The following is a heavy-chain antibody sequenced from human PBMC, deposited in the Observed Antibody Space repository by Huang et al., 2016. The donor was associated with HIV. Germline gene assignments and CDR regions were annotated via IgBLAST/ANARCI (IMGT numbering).Heavy chain of an antibody. D-gene: IGHD3-22*01. CDR1: GYTFTSYG. V-gene: IGHV1-18*01. Sequence: QIQLMQSGPELKQPGASVKVSCKASGYTFTSYGITWVRQAPGQGSEWRVWIRASSGDTEYAQKFQGRVTLTTDTSTNIAYMELRSLRSDDTAKYYCARDPKYHRIGYYRQRRGIDIWGQVTMVIVSS. J-gene: IGHJ3*02. CDR2: IRASSGDT. CDR3: ARDPKYHRIGYYRQRRGIDI.